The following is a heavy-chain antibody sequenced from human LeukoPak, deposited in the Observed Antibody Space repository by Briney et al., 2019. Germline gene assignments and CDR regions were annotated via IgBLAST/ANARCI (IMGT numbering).Heavy chain of an antibody. CDR2: IHPGDSST. V-gene: IGHV5-51*01. J-gene: IGHJ4*02. D-gene: IGHD2-15*01. Sequence: GVSLKISCKGFGYNFSNYWIGWVRQMTGKGLEWMGIIHPGDSSTRYSPSLQGQVTILSDKSINTAYLQWSSLKASDTAMYYCARRQCTGGSCYYFDSWGQGTLVTVSS. CDR1: GYNFSNYW. CDR3: ARRQCTGGSCYYFDS.